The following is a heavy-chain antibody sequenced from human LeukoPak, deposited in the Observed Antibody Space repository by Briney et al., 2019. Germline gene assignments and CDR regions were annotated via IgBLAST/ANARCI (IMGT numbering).Heavy chain of an antibody. CDR3: VRDSSVTTLVPFYFDS. CDR2: IASRTTTE. D-gene: IGHD4-17*01. J-gene: IGHJ4*02. CDR1: GFTLSNYG. Sequence: GGSLRLSCAASGFTLSNYGMNWVRQAPGKGLEWVSYIASRTTTEKYADSVKGRFSISRDNAENSVFLQMNSLRAEDTAMYYCVRDSSVTTLVPFYFDSWGQGTLVTVSA. V-gene: IGHV3-48*04.